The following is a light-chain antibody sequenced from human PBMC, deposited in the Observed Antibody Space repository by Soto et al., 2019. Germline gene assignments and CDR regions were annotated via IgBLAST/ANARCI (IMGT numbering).Light chain of an antibody. CDR3: ATWDGSLNAPVV. CDR2: NNN. V-gene: IGLV1-44*01. Sequence: QSVLTQPPSASGTPGQRVTISCSGSSSNIGSNTVNWYQQLPGTAPKLLIYNNNQRPSGVPDRFSGSKSGTSASLAISGLQSEDEADYYCATWDGSLNAPVVFGGGTKLTVL. J-gene: IGLJ2*01. CDR1: SSNIGSNT.